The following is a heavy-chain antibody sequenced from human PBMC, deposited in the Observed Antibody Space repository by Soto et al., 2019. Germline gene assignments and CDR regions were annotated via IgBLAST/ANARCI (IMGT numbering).Heavy chain of an antibody. CDR1: GYTFTSYD. Sequence: QVQLVQSGAVVKKPGASVKVSCKASGYTFTSYDINWVRQATGQGLEWMGWMNPNSGNTGYAQKFQGRVTITADESTSTAYMELSSLRSEDTAVYYCGGSKASSGNSVYWGQGTLVTVSS. J-gene: IGHJ4*02. CDR2: MNPNSGNT. D-gene: IGHD3-16*01. CDR3: GGSKASSGNSVY. V-gene: IGHV1-8*01.